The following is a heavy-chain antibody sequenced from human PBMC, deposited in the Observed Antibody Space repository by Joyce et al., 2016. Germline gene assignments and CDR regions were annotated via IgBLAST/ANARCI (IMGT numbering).Heavy chain of an antibody. CDR1: GGYISTGGYY. CDR2: IYSSGRA. Sequence: QVQLQESGPGLVKPSQTLSLICNVSGGYISTGGYYWSWIRQHPGKGLEWIGSIYSSGRAYYNPPLKSRVTISVDTSKNQFSLKLSSVTAADTAVYYCARGSSGYYGSPPDYWGQGTLVTVSS. J-gene: IGHJ4*02. V-gene: IGHV4-31*03. D-gene: IGHD3-10*01. CDR3: ARGSSGYYGSPPDY.